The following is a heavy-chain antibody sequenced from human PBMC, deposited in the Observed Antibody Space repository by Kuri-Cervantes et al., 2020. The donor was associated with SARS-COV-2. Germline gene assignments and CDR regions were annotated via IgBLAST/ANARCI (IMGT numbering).Heavy chain of an antibody. CDR3: ARGDYYDILTDYYYYMDV. D-gene: IGHD3-9*01. V-gene: IGHV1-69*05. CDR1: GGTFSSYG. J-gene: IGHJ6*03. CDR2: IIPIFGTA. Sequence: SVKVSCKASGGTFSSYGISWVRQAPGQGLEWMGGIIPIFGTANYAQKFQGRVTITTDESTSTAYMELSSLRSEDTAVYYCARGDYYDILTDYYYYMDVWGKGTTVTVSS.